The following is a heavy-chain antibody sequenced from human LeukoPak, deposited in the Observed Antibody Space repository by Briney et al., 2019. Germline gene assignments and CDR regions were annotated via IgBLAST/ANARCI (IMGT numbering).Heavy chain of an antibody. CDR3: ARDHSGWFGEQDAFDI. CDR2: IKQDGSEK. V-gene: IGHV3-7*01. CDR1: GFTFSSFW. D-gene: IGHD3-10*01. Sequence: GGSLRLSCAASGFTFSSFWMSWVRQTPGKGLEWVANIKQDGSEKNYLDSVKGRFTISRDNAKNSLYLQMNSLRAEDTAVYYCARDHSGWFGEQDAFDIWGRGTMVTVSS. J-gene: IGHJ3*02.